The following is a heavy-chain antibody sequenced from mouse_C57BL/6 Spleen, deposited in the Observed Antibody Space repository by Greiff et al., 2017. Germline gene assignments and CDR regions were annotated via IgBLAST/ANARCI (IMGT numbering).Heavy chain of an antibody. D-gene: IGHD1-1*01. CDR1: GYAFSSYW. V-gene: IGHV1-80*01. CDR2: IYPGDGDT. J-gene: IGHJ1*03. Sequence: QVQLQQSGAELVKPGASVKISCKASGYAFSSYWMNWVKQRPGKGLEWIGQIYPGDGDTNYNGKFKGKATLTADKSSSTAYMQLRSLTSEDSAVYFWARRYYGSSYGYFDVWGTGTTVTVSS. CDR3: ARRYYGSSYGYFDV.